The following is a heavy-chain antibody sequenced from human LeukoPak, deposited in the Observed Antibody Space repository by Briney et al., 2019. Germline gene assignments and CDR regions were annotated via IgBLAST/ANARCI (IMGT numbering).Heavy chain of an antibody. CDR2: IWYDGSNK. D-gene: IGHD6-6*01. J-gene: IGHJ4*02. V-gene: IGHV3-30*02. CDR1: GFTFSSYG. Sequence: QPGGSLRLSCAASGFTFSSYGMHWVRQAPGKGLEWVAVIWYDGSNKYYADSVKGRFTISRDNSKNTLYLQMNGLRAEDTALYYCALGSIALGGFGYWGQGTLVTVSS. CDR3: ALGSIALGGFGY.